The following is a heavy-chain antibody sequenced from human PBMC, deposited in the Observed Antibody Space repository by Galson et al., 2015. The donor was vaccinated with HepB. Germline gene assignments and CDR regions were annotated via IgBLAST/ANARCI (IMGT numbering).Heavy chain of an antibody. J-gene: IGHJ2*01. CDR2: ISYDGSNK. V-gene: IGHV3-30-3*01. D-gene: IGHD2-2*01. CDR1: GFTFSSYA. Sequence: SLRLSCAASGFTFSSYAMHWVRQAPGKGLEWVAVISYDGSNKYYADSVKGRFTISRDNSKNTLYLQMNSLRAEDTAVYYCARKGGYCSSTSCQRPPRYFDLWGRGTLVTVSS. CDR3: ARKGGYCSSTSCQRPPRYFDL.